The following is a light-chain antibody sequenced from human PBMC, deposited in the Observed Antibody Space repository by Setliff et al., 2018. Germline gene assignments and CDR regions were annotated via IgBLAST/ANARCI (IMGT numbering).Light chain of an antibody. Sequence: SYELTQPPSVSVAPGRTARIPCGGANIGAKSVHWYQHRASQAPVLVVYDDTDRPSGIPERFSGSNSGNTATLTISRVEAGDEADYYCQVWNSETYPYVFGSGTKVT. J-gene: IGLJ1*01. CDR1: NIGAKS. V-gene: IGLV3-21*03. CDR3: QVWNSETYPYV. CDR2: DDT.